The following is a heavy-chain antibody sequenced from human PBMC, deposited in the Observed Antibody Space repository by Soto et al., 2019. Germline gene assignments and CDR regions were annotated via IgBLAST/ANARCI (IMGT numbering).Heavy chain of an antibody. V-gene: IGHV3-7*01. CDR1: GFTFSSYI. CDR2: IKDNRSGK. D-gene: IGHD1-7*01. Sequence: PGGSLRLSCAASGFTFSSYIMSWVRQAPGKGLEWVANIKDNRSGKYYVDSVKGRFTISRDNAKNSLYLQMNSLRAEDTAVYYYARVRYNLELLYENWFDPWGQGTLVTVSS. J-gene: IGHJ5*02. CDR3: ARVRYNLELLYENWFDP.